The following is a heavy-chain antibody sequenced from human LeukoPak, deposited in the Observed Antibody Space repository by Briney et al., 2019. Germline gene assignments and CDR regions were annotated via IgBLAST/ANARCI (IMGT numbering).Heavy chain of an antibody. J-gene: IGHJ4*02. D-gene: IGHD6-19*01. CDR3: VKDKVAVAGTGSPY. Sequence: PGGSLRLSCAASGFTFSSYAMSWVRQAPGKGLEWVSTISGSGGSTYYADSVKGRFTISRDNSKNTLYLQMNSLRAEDTAVYYCVKDKVAVAGTGSPYWGQGTLVTVSS. CDR2: ISGSGGST. V-gene: IGHV3-23*01. CDR1: GFTFSSYA.